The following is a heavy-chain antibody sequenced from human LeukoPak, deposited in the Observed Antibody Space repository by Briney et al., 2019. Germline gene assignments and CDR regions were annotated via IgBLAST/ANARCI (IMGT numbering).Heavy chain of an antibody. CDR1: GFTFSNYW. J-gene: IGHJ4*02. V-gene: IGHV3-7*05. CDR2: IKEDGSEI. CDR3: ASQFWWAAVVGPALDC. D-gene: IGHD2-21*01. Sequence: GGSQRLSCAASGFTFSNYWMSWVRQAPGKGLEWVANIKEDGSEIYYVDSVKGRFTISRDNAKNSLYLQLSSLRAEDTAVYYCASQFWWAAVVGPALDCWGQGSLVTVSS.